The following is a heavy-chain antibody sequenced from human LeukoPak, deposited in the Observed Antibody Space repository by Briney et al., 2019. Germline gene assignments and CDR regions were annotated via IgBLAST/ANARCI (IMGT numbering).Heavy chain of an antibody. V-gene: IGHV4-59*01. CDR1: GGSISGYY. Sequence: SETLSLTCTVSGGSISGYYWSWIRQPPGKGLEGIGYVYYSGSTNYSPSLKSRVTISVDTSKNQFSLKLSSVTAADTAVYSCARGTLRGANGAYGMDVWGQGTTVTVSS. CDR3: ARGTLRGANGAYGMDV. D-gene: IGHD2-8*01. CDR2: VYYSGST. J-gene: IGHJ6*02.